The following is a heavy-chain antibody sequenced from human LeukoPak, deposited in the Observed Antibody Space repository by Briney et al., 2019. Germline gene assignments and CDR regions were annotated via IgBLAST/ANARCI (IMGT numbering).Heavy chain of an antibody. Sequence: GGSLRLSCAASGFTFDDYAMHWVRQAPGKGLEWVSGISWNSGSIGYVDSVKGRFTISRDNAKNSLYLQMNSLRAEDTALYYCAKGYYDSSGYIDYWGQGTLVTVSS. CDR3: AKGYYDSSGYIDY. J-gene: IGHJ4*02. V-gene: IGHV3-9*01. D-gene: IGHD3-22*01. CDR1: GFTFDDYA. CDR2: ISWNSGSI.